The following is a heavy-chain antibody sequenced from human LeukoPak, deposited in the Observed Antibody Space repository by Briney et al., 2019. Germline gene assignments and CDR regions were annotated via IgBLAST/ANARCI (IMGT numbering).Heavy chain of an antibody. CDR1: GFTFNDYG. CDR2: IRSKAYGGTT. Sequence: PGGSLRLSCTASGFTFNDYGMSWFRLAPGKGLEWVGLIRSKAYGGTTEYPASVKGRFTISRHDSKSVAYLQMNSLKTEDSAVHYCSSVRKVHYYYYGMDVWGQGTTVIVSS. V-gene: IGHV3-49*03. CDR3: SSVRKVHYYYYGMDV. J-gene: IGHJ6*02.